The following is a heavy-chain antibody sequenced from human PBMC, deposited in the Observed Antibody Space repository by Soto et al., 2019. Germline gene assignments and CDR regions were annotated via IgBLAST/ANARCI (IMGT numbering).Heavy chain of an antibody. CDR3: TIYGMDV. CDR2: ISYDGSNK. CDR1: GFTFSSYC. J-gene: IGHJ6*01. V-gene: IGHV3-30*03. Sequence: PGGSLRLCCSASGFTFSSYCMHWVLQAPGKGLEWVAVISYDGSNKYYADSVKGRFTIPRDNSKNTLYLQMNSLRAEDRAVYYCTIYGMDVWGQGTTVTVSS.